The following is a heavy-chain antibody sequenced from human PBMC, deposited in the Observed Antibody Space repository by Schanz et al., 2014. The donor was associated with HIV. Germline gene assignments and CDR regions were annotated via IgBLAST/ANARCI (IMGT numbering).Heavy chain of an antibody. D-gene: IGHD3-22*01. CDR1: GGSITNYY. Sequence: QAQLQESGPGLVKPSETLSLTCVVSGGSITNYYWSWIRQPAGKGLEWIGRIHSSGNTNYRPSLFSRVAMSVDASKTQFSLRLVSVTAADTAVYYCARAPPSDSSGYYPFDYWGQGTLVTVSS. V-gene: IGHV4-4*07. CDR2: IHSSGNT. CDR3: ARAPPSDSSGYYPFDY. J-gene: IGHJ4*02.